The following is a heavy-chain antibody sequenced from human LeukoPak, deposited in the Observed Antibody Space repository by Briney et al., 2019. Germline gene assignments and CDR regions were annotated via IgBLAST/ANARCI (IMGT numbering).Heavy chain of an antibody. D-gene: IGHD6-13*01. CDR3: AGGLASSRWYYN. V-gene: IGHV3-66*01. CDR2: IYNTGST. J-gene: IGHJ4*02. CDR1: GFTVSSNY. Sequence: GGSLTLSCAASGFTVSSNYMSWVRQAPGKGLEWVSVIYNTGSTYYADSVKGRFTISRDNSKNKLYLQMNSLRAEDTAVYYCAGGLASSRWYYNWGQGTLVTVSS.